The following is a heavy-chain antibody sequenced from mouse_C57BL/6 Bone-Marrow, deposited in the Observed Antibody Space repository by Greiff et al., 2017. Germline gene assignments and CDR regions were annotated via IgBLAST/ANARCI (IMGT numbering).Heavy chain of an antibody. Sequence: VQLQQSGPGMVKPSQSLSLTCTVTGYSITSGYDWHWIRHFPGNKLEWMGYISYSGSTNYNPSLKSRISITHDTSKNHFFLKLNSVTTEDTATYDCARDGLGLDYWGQGTTLTVSA. D-gene: IGHD4-1*01. CDR1: GYSITSGYD. J-gene: IGHJ2*01. V-gene: IGHV3-1*01. CDR3: ARDGLGLDY. CDR2: ISYSGST.